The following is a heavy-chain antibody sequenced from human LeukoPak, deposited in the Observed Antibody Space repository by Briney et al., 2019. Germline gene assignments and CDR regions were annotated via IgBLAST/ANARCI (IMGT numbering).Heavy chain of an antibody. CDR3: ASGEPITVTTRLGFDY. V-gene: IGHV3-48*03. J-gene: IGHJ4*02. Sequence: PGGSLRLSCAASGFTFSSYEMNWVRQAPGKGLEWVSYISSSGSTIYYADSVKGRFTISRDNAKNSLYLQMNSLRAEDTAVYYCASGEPITVTTRLGFDYWGLGTLVTVSS. CDR1: GFTFSSYE. D-gene: IGHD4-17*01. CDR2: ISSSGSTI.